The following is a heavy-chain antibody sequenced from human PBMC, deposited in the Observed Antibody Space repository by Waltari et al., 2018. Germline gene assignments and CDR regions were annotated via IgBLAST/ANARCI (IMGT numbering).Heavy chain of an antibody. J-gene: IGHJ3*02. CDR2: IYTSGST. D-gene: IGHD4-4*01. CDR1: GGSISSGSSY. V-gene: IGHV4-61*09. Sequence: QVQLQESGPGLVKPSQTLSLTCTVSGGSISSGSSYWSWIRQPAGKGLEWIGYIYTSGSTNYNPSLKSRVTISVDTSKNQFSLKLSSVTAADTAVYYCARAFNYVGAFDIWGQGTMVTVSS. CDR3: ARAFNYVGAFDI.